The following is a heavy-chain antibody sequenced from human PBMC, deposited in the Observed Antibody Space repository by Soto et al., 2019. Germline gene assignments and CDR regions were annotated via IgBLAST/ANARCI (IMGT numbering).Heavy chain of an antibody. Sequence: QVQLVESGGGVVQPGRSLRLSCAASGFTFSSYAMHWVRQAPGKGLEWVAVISYDGSNKYYADSVKGRFTISRSNSKNTLYLQINRLRAEDTAVYYCARDIGIRAVAGHLKYWGQGPLVTFSS. CDR3: ARDIGIRAVAGHLKY. D-gene: IGHD6-19*01. V-gene: IGHV3-30-3*01. CDR2: ISYDGSNK. J-gene: IGHJ4*02. CDR1: GFTFSSYA.